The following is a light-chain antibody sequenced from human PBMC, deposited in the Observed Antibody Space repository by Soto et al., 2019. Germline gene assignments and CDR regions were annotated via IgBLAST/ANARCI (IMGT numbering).Light chain of an antibody. CDR1: QSISNF. CDR3: QHYNSYSEA. J-gene: IGKJ1*01. V-gene: IGKV1-5*01. CDR2: AAS. Sequence: DIQMPQSPSYLSASVGDRVTITCRASQSISNFLTWYQQRQGQVPKLLIYAASTLHTGVPSRFSGSGSGTEFTLTISSLQPDDCATYYGQHYNSYSEAFGQGTKVDI.